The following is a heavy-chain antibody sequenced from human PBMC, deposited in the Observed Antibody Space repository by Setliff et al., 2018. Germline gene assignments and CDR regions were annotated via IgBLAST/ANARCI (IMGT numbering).Heavy chain of an antibody. Sequence: GASVKVSCKASGGTFSSYAISWVRQAPGQGLEWMGGIIPILGIANYAQKFQGRVTITADESTSTAYMELSSLRAEDTAVYYCARDPFGNPVFDPWGQGTLVTVSS. CDR1: GGTFSSYA. CDR3: ARDPFGNPVFDP. D-gene: IGHD3-10*01. CDR2: IIPILGIA. V-gene: IGHV1-69*10. J-gene: IGHJ5*02.